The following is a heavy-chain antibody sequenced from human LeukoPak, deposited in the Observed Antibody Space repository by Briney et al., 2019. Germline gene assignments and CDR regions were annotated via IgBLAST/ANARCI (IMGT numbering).Heavy chain of an antibody. J-gene: IGHJ3*02. D-gene: IGHD1-26*01. V-gene: IGHV1-46*01. Sequence: GASVKVSCKASGYTFTNHYMHWVRQAPGQGLEWMGLLNPNDGHTTYAQMFQGRVTMIRDTSSNTVYMELSSLRYEDTAVYFCARLSSGSYTRGTFDIWGQGTLVTVSS. CDR2: LNPNDGHT. CDR1: GYTFTNHY. CDR3: ARLSSGSYTRGTFDI.